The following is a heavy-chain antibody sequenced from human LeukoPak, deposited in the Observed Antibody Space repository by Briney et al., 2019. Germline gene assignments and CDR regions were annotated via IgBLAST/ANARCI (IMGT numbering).Heavy chain of an antibody. J-gene: IGHJ3*02. D-gene: IGHD6-13*01. CDR3: ARHIIGIAAALDAFDI. CDR1: GGSISSSSYD. V-gene: IGHV4-39*01. Sequence: SETLSLTCTVFGGSISSSSYDWGWIRQPPGKGGEWIGSIYYSGSTYYHPSLKSRVTISVDTSNIPFSLKLSSVTAADTAVYYCARHIIGIAAALDAFDIWGQGTMVTVSS. CDR2: IYYSGST.